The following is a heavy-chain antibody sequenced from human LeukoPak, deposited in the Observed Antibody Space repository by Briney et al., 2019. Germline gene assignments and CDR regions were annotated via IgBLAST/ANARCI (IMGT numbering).Heavy chain of an antibody. D-gene: IGHD3-22*01. CDR1: GGSISSGGYS. CDR3: ARSPYYYDSSGYLFYFDY. V-gene: IGHV4-30-2*01. Sequence: PSQTLSLTCAVSGGSISSGGYSWRWIRQPPGKGLEWIGYIYHSGSAYYNPPIKSRVTISVDRSKNQCSLKLSSVTAADTAVYYCARSPYYYDSSGYLFYFDYWGQGTLVTVSS. J-gene: IGHJ4*02. CDR2: IYHSGSA.